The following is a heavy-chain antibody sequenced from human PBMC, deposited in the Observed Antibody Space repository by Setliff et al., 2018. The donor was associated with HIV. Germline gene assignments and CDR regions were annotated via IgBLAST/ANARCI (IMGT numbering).Heavy chain of an antibody. CDR3: ARASRGGFQYGPTGHAFDI. CDR2: IIPILGIA. D-gene: IGHD3-16*01. CDR1: GGAFSNYA. Sequence: SVKVSCKASGGAFSNYALSWVRQAPGLGLEWMGGIIPILGIANNAQKFQGRVTITADKSTSTAYMELSSLRSEDTAVYYCARASRGGFQYGPTGHAFDIWGQGTMVTVSS. J-gene: IGHJ3*02. V-gene: IGHV1-69*10.